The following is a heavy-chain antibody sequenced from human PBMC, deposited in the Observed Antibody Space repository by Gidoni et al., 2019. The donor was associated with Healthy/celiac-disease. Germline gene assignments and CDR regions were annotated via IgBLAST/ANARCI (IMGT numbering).Heavy chain of an antibody. V-gene: IGHV3-23*01. CDR3: AKDRSGSYYAGWFDP. D-gene: IGHD1-26*01. J-gene: IGHJ5*02. CDR2: ISGSGGST. CDR1: GFPFSSYA. Sequence: EVQLLESGGGLVQPGGSLSLSCAASGFPFSSYAMSWVRQAPGKGLEWVSAISGSGGSTYYADSVKGRFTISRDNSKNTLYLQMNSLRAEDTAVYYCAKDRSGSYYAGWFDPWGQGTLVTVSS.